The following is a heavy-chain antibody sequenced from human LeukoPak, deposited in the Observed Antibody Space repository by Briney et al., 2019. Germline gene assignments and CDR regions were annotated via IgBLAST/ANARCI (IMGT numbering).Heavy chain of an antibody. CDR1: GYTFTGYY. CDR3: ARVPPARDY. V-gene: IGHV1-8*02. Sequence: GASVKVSCKASGYTFTGYYIHWVRQATGQGLEWMGWMNPNSGNTGYAQKFQGRVTMTRNTSISTAYMELSSLRSEDTAVYYCARVPPARDYWGQGTLVTVSS. J-gene: IGHJ4*02. CDR2: MNPNSGNT.